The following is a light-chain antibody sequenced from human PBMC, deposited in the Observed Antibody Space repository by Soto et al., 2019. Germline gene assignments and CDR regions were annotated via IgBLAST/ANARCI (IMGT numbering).Light chain of an antibody. V-gene: IGKV1-6*01. Sequence: AVQMTQSPSSLSASVGDRVTITCRASQAIRSDLGWYQMKPGKVPKLLIYAASNLQSGVPSSFIGRGYGTDFTLTISSLQPEDFATYYCLQDYNYPRTFGQGTKVEI. J-gene: IGKJ1*01. CDR1: QAIRSD. CDR3: LQDYNYPRT. CDR2: AAS.